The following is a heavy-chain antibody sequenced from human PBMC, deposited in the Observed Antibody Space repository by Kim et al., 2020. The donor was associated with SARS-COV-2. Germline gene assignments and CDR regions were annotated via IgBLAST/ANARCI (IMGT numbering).Heavy chain of an antibody. D-gene: IGHD6-13*01. CDR3: ASVAADGSFDY. V-gene: IGHV3-48*01. CDR2: ISSSSSTK. CDR1: GFTFSSYS. Sequence: GGSLRLSCAASGFTFSSYSMNWVRQAPGKGLEWVSYISSSSSTKYYADSVKGRFTISRDNAKNSLYLQMNSLRAEDTAVYYCASVAADGSFDYWGQGTLVTVSS. J-gene: IGHJ4*02.